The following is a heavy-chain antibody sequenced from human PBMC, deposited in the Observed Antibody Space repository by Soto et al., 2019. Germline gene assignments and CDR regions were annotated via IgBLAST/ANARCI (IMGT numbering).Heavy chain of an antibody. D-gene: IGHD3-10*01. CDR1: GGSISQYY. J-gene: IGHJ4*02. V-gene: IGHV4-4*07. CDR3: ARGPGGFGDFSLDY. CDR2: IYSGGST. Sequence: QVQLQESGPGLVKPSETLSLSCGVSGGSISQYYWSWIRQPAGKGLGWIGRIYSGGSTNYNPALESRVTMLVDTSMNKLSLKLSSVTAADTAVYYCARGPGGFGDFSLDYWGQGTLVTVSS.